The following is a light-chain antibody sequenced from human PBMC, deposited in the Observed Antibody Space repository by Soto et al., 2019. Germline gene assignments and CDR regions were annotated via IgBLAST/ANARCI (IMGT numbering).Light chain of an antibody. CDR2: AAS. V-gene: IGKV1-39*01. CDR3: QQSYSTPPT. CDR1: QSISSY. J-gene: IGKJ5*01. Sequence: IQMTQSPSSLSASVGDRVTITCRASQSISSYLNWYQQKPGKAPKLLIYAASSLQSGVPSRLSGSGSWTDFTLTISSLQPEDFATYYCQQSYSTPPTFGQGTRLEI.